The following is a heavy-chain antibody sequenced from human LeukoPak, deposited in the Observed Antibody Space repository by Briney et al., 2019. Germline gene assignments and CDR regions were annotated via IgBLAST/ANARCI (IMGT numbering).Heavy chain of an antibody. CDR2: IIPIFGTA. V-gene: IGHV1-69*06. J-gene: IGHJ4*02. CDR3: AKDRLDRRRISSYYYDSSGPDY. D-gene: IGHD3-22*01. CDR1: GGTFSSYA. Sequence: GASVKVSCKASGGTFSSYAISWVRQAPGQGLEWMGGIIPIFGTANYAQKFQGRVTITADKSTSTAYMELSSLRSEDTAVYYCAKDRLDRRRISSYYYDSSGPDYWGQGTLVTVSS.